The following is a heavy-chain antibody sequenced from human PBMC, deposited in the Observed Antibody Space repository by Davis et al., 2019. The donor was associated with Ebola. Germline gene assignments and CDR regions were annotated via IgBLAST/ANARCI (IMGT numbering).Heavy chain of an antibody. D-gene: IGHD3-10*01. J-gene: IGHJ4*02. CDR2: INTDESDT. CDR1: GFTFSSYW. Sequence: PGGSLRLSCAASGFTFSSYWMHWVRQAPGKGLVWVSRINTDESDTNYADSVKGRFTISRDNAKNTLYLQMNSLGAEDTAVYYCTKGGSGHFDYWGQGTLVTVSS. V-gene: IGHV3-74*01. CDR3: TKGGSGHFDY.